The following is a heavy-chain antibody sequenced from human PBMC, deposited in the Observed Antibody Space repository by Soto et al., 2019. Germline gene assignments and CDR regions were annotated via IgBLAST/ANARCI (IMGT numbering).Heavy chain of an antibody. Sequence: EALKSSCKGCGYSFAGYWITWMRQMRGKGLERMGRIDPSDSQTYYSPSFRGHVTISAAKSITTVFLQWSSLRASDTAMYYCARQIYDSDSGPNFQYYFGSWRQGTLVTVSS. CDR1: GYSFAGYW. V-gene: IGHV5-10-1*01. CDR3: ARQIYDSDSGPNFQYYFGS. CDR2: IDPSDSQT. J-gene: IGHJ4*02. D-gene: IGHD3-22*01.